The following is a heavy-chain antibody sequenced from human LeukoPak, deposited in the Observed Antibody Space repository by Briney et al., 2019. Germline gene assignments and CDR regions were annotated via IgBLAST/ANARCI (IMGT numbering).Heavy chain of an antibody. J-gene: IGHJ4*02. CDR2: MNPNSGNT. D-gene: IGHD6-6*01. CDR3: ARVETQGSSPSFDY. Sequence: GASVKVSCKASGYTFTSYDINWVRQATGQGLEWMGWMNPNSGNTGYAQKFQGRVTITRNTSISTAYMELSSLRSEDTAVYYCARVETQGSSPSFDYWGQGTLVTVSS. CDR1: GYTFTSYD. V-gene: IGHV1-8*03.